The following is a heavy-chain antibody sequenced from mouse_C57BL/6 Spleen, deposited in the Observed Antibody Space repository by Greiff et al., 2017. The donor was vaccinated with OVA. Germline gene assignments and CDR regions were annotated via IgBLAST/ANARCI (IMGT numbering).Heavy chain of an antibody. CDR3: TPNYEAY. CDR1: GFNIKDDY. Sequence: EVQLQQPGAELVRPGASVKLSCTASGFNIKDDYMHWVKQRPEQGLEWIGWIDPENGDTEYASKFQGKATITADTSSNTAYLQLSSLTSEDTAVYYCTPNYEAYWGQGTLVTVSA. J-gene: IGHJ3*01. D-gene: IGHD1-1*01. V-gene: IGHV14-4*01. CDR2: IDPENGDT.